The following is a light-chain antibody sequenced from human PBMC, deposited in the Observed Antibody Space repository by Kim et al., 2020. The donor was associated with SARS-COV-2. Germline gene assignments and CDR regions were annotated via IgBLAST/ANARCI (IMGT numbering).Light chain of an antibody. CDR1: SLRKYY. J-gene: IGLJ2*01. CDR2: GKN. V-gene: IGLV3-19*01. CDR3: YSRDSSGDHLV. Sequence: LGKTLRSTCQGDSLRKYYASWYQQKPGQAPVLVIYGKNNRPSGIPDRFSGSSSGDTVSLTITGAQAEDEGDYYCYSRDSSGDHLVFGGGTQLTVL.